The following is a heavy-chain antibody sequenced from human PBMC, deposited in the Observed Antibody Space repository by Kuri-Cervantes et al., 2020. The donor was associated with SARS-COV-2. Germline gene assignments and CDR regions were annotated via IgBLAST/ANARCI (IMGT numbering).Heavy chain of an antibody. V-gene: IGHV3-64*04. D-gene: IGHD6-13*01. J-gene: IGHJ3*02. Sequence: GGSLRLSCSASGFTFSSYAMHWVRQAPGKGLEYVSAISSNGGSTYYADSVKGRFTISRDNSKNTLYLQMNSLRAEDTAVYYCAKGKGIAAGSDAFDIWGQGTMVTVSS. CDR2: ISSNGGST. CDR1: GFTFSSYA. CDR3: AKGKGIAAGSDAFDI.